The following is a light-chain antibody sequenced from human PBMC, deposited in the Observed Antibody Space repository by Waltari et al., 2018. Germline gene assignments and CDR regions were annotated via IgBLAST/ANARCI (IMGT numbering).Light chain of an antibody. CDR1: QSINNY. CDR2: AAS. Sequence: IQMTQSPSSLSASVGDRVTITCRASQSINNYLNWYQQKPGKAPRLLIYAASNLHSGVPSRFSGSASGRDFTLTIASLQPEDFATYYCQQSSTTLPITFGQGTRLEIK. V-gene: IGKV1-39*01. J-gene: IGKJ5*01. CDR3: QQSSTTLPIT.